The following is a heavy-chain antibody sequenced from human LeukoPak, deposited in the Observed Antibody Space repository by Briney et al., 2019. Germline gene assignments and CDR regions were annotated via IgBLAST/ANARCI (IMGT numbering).Heavy chain of an antibody. J-gene: IGHJ4*02. V-gene: IGHV4-39*01. CDR2: ISYSGAS. D-gene: IGHD5-12*01. CDR3: ARQYSK. CDR1: GVSINTGGDC. Sequence: PSETLSLTCTVSGVSINTGGDCWGWIRQTPGKGLEWIASISYSGASFYNPSLKSRVTIPRDTSKNQFSLRLTSVSAADTAVYYCARQYSKWGQGTLLTVSS.